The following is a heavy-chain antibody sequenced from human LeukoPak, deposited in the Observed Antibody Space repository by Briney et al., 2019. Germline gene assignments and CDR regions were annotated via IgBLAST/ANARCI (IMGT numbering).Heavy chain of an antibody. CDR1: GFTFSSYG. CDR2: ISYDGSNK. D-gene: IGHD3-10*01. V-gene: IGHV3-30*18. J-gene: IGHJ6*02. Sequence: GRSLRLSCAASGFTFSSYGMHWVRQAPGKGLEWVAVISYDGSNKYYADSVKGRFTISRDNSKNTLYLQMNSLRAEDTAVYYCAKDDSWWFGEHYGMDVWGQGTTVTVSS. CDR3: AKDDSWWFGEHYGMDV.